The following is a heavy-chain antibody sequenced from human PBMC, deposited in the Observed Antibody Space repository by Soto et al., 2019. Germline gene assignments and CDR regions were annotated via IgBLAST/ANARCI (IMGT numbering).Heavy chain of an antibody. D-gene: IGHD5-12*01. CDR1: GGSISSSSYY. CDR2: IYYSGST. J-gene: IGHJ3*02. Sequence: PSETLSLTCTVSGGSISSSSYYWGWIRQPPGKGLEWIGSIYYSGSTYYNPSLKSRVTISVDTSKNQFSLKLSSVTAADTAVYYCARRERSVATITDEAFDIWGQGTMVTVSS. CDR3: ARRERSVATITDEAFDI. V-gene: IGHV4-39*01.